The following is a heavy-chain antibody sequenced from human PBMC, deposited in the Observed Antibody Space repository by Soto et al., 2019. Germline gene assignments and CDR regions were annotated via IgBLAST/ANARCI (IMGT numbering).Heavy chain of an antibody. CDR2: ISGSGGST. CDR3: AKGGYYVFCSGDHFDC. Sequence: EVQLLESGGGLVQPGGSLRLSCAASGFTFSSYAMSWVRQAPGKGLEWVSAISGSGGSTYYEDSVKGRFTISRDNSKKTLYLQMNSLRAEDKDVYYCAKGGYYVFCSGDHFDCWGQGSLVTV. V-gene: IGHV3-23*01. CDR1: GFTFSSYA. D-gene: IGHD3-3*01. J-gene: IGHJ4*02.